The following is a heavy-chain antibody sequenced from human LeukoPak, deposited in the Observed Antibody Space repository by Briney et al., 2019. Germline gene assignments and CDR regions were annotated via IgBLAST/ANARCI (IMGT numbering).Heavy chain of an antibody. D-gene: IGHD5-12*01. CDR2: IYSCGST. Sequence: PGGSLRLSCAASGFTVSSNYMSWVRHAPGKGLEWVSVIYSCGSTYYADSVKGRFTISRDNSKNTLYLQMNSLRAEDTAVYYCASPIIVATDYWGQGTLVTVSS. CDR1: GFTVSSNY. V-gene: IGHV3-66*02. J-gene: IGHJ4*02. CDR3: ASPIIVATDY.